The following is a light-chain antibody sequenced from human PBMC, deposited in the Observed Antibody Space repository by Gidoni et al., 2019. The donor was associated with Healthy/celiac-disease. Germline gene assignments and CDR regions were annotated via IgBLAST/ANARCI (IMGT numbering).Light chain of an antibody. Sequence: DIQMTQYPSSLSASVGDRVTITCRASQSISSYLNWCQQKPGKAPKLLIYAASSLQSGVPSRFSGSGSGTDFTFNISSLQPEDFATYYCQQSYSTPPTFGQGTKVEIK. CDR1: QSISSY. V-gene: IGKV1-39*01. J-gene: IGKJ1*01. CDR3: QQSYSTPPT. CDR2: AAS.